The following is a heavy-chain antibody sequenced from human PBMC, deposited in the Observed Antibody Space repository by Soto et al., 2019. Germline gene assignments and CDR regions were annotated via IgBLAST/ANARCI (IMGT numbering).Heavy chain of an antibody. CDR3: AKDKGGDTPLDY. CDR2: IYHSGST. Sequence: QVQLQESGPGLVKPSGTLSLTCAVSGGSISSSNWWSWVRQPPGKGLEWIGEIYHSGSTNYNPSLKSRVTISVYKSKNQFSRKLSSVTAADTAGYYCAKDKGGDTPLDYWGQGTLVTVSS. D-gene: IGHD3-16*01. CDR1: GGSISSSNW. J-gene: IGHJ4*02. V-gene: IGHV4-4*02.